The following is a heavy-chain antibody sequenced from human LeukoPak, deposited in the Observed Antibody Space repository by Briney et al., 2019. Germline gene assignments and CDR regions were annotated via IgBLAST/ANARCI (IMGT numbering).Heavy chain of an antibody. J-gene: IGHJ4*02. Sequence: PGGSLRLSCAASGFTFSSYEMNWVRQAPGKGLEWVSYISSSGSTIYYADSVKGRFTISRDNAKNSLYLQMNSLRAEDAAVYYCARGSVAAILLGYWGQGTLVTVSS. CDR1: GFTFSSYE. D-gene: IGHD2-2*02. CDR3: ARGSVAAILLGY. V-gene: IGHV3-48*03. CDR2: ISSSGSTI.